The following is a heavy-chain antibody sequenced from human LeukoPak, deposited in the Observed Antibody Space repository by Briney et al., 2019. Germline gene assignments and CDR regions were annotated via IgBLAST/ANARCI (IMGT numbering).Heavy chain of an antibody. J-gene: IGHJ4*02. D-gene: IGHD3/OR15-3a*01. CDR2: ISGSGGST. CDR1: GFTFSSYA. Sequence: PGGSLRLSCAASGFTFSSYAMSWVRQAPGKGLEWVSAISGSGGSTYYADSVKGRFTISRDNAKNSLYLQMNSLRAEDTAVYYCARGGTWDWYMDYWGQGTLVTVSS. V-gene: IGHV3-23*01. CDR3: ARGGTWDWYMDY.